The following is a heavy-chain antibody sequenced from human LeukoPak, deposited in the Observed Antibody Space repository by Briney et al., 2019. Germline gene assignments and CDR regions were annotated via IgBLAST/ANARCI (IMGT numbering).Heavy chain of an antibody. CDR3: AREGRDSYDSSGYSPDY. D-gene: IGHD3-22*01. Sequence: SETLSLTCTVSGGSIRSSNYYWGWVRQPPGKGLEWIGTIYCSGSTYYNTSLKSRVTISVDTSKNQFSLKLTSMTAADTAVYYCAREGRDSYDSSGYSPDYWGQGALVTVSS. CDR1: GGSIRSSNYY. CDR2: IYCSGST. J-gene: IGHJ4*02. V-gene: IGHV4-39*07.